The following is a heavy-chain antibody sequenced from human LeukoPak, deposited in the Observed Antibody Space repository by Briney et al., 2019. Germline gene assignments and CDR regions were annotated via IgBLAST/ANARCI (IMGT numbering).Heavy chain of an antibody. CDR2: ISGSGGST. CDR3: AKDQRSGTKQWLVLNY. J-gene: IGHJ4*02. CDR1: GFTFSSYA. Sequence: GGSLRLSCAASGFTFSSYAMSWVRQAPGKGLEWVSAISGSGGSTYYADSVKGRFTISRDNSKNTLYLQMNGLRAEDTAVYYCAKDQRSGTKQWLVLNYWGQGTLVTVSS. D-gene: IGHD6-19*01. V-gene: IGHV3-23*01.